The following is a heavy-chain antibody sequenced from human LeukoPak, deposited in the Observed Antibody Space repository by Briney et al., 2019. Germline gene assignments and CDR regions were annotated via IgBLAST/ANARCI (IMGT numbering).Heavy chain of an antibody. J-gene: IGHJ4*02. CDR1: GGSISSHF. CDR3: ARFSAAPVYYFDS. CDR2: IYYSGST. Sequence: KASETLSLTCTVSGGSISSHFWAWIRQPPGKGLEWIGYIYYSGSTSYSPSLKSRVTISLDTSRKRFSLNLSSLTTADTAVYFCARFSAAPVYYFDSWGQGTLATVSS. V-gene: IGHV4-59*11. D-gene: IGHD6-13*01.